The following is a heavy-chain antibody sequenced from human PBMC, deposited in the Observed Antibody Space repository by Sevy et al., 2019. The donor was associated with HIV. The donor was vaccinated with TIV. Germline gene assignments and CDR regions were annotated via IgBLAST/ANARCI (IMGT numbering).Heavy chain of an antibody. CDR1: GFTFSNYD. CDR3: AGVDSCGSDCDYLDS. J-gene: IGHJ4*02. Sequence: GGPLKLSCPASGFTFSNYDMHWVRQAPGKGSEWVAVISHDERKKNYEEDVKVRLTKYRDNFKITLLLHVESLRPEDTAVYFCAGVDSCGSDCDYLDSWGQGALVTVSS. V-gene: IGHV3-30*04. D-gene: IGHD2-21*02. CDR2: ISHDERKK.